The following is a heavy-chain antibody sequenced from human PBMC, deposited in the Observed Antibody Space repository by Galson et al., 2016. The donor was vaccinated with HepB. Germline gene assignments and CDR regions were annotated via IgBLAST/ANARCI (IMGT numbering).Heavy chain of an antibody. CDR3: SRGNLGTYATMAFDY. D-gene: IGHD1-7*01. V-gene: IGHV4-4*02. CDR2: IYETGTA. Sequence: SETLSLTCDVSGGSISSNYWWGWVRQSPEKGFEWIGEIYETGTANYTPPFSRRATISVDKSKNQISLSLDSVTAADTATYYCSRGNLGTYATMAFDYWGQGSLVTVSS. J-gene: IGHJ4*02. CDR1: GGSISSNYW.